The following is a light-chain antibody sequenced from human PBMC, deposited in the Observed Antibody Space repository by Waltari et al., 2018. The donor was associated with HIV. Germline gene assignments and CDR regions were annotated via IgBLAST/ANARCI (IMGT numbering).Light chain of an antibody. Sequence: QSVLTQPPSVSGAPGQRVTISCTGSSSNIGAGYAVHWYQQLPGKTPKLLSYGNSNRPSGVPDRFSGSKSGTSASLAITGLQAEDEADYYCQSYDSSLSGPRVFGTGTKVTVL. V-gene: IGLV1-40*01. J-gene: IGLJ1*01. CDR2: GNS. CDR1: SSNIGAGYA. CDR3: QSYDSSLSGPRV.